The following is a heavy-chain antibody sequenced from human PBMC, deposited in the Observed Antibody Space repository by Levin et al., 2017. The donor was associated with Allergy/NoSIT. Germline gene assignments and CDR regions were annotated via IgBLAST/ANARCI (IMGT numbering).Heavy chain of an antibody. Sequence: SVKVSCKASGGTFSSYAISWVRQAPGQGLEWMGGIIPIFGTANYAQKFQGRVTITADESTSTAYMELSSLRSEDTAVYYCAMGYCSGGSCYRGDAFDIWGQGTMVTVSS. D-gene: IGHD2-15*01. V-gene: IGHV1-69*13. CDR1: GGTFSSYA. CDR3: AMGYCSGGSCYRGDAFDI. J-gene: IGHJ3*02. CDR2: IIPIFGTA.